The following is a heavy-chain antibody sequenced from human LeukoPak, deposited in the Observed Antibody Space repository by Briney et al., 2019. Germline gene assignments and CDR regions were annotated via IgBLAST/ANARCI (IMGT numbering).Heavy chain of an antibody. Sequence: SETLSLTCTVSGGSISSYYWSWIRQPPGKGLEWIGYIYYSGSTNYNPSLKSRVTISVDTSKNQFSLKLSSVTAADTAVYYCASYHPNWNHAFDYWGQGTLVTVSS. V-gene: IGHV4-59*01. CDR3: ASYHPNWNHAFDY. D-gene: IGHD1-14*01. CDR2: IYYSGST. J-gene: IGHJ4*02. CDR1: GGSISSYY.